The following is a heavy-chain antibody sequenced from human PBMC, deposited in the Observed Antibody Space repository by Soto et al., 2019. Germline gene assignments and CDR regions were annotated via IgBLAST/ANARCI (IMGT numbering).Heavy chain of an antibody. CDR3: ARAGYSGYARNNWFDP. V-gene: IGHV3-7*01. Sequence: GGSLRLSCAASGFTFSSYWMSWVRQAPGKGLEWVANIKQDGSEKYYVDSVKGRFTISRDNAKNSLYLQMNSLRAEDTAVYYCARAGYSGYARNNWFDPWGQGTLVTVSS. CDR2: IKQDGSEK. CDR1: GFTFSSYW. J-gene: IGHJ5*02. D-gene: IGHD5-12*01.